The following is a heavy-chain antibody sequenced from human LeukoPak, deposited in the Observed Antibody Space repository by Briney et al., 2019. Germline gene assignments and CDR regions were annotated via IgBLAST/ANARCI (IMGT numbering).Heavy chain of an antibody. Sequence: ASVKVSCKASGYTFTDYYMHWIRQAPGQGLEWMGWINPNSGGTNYAQKFQGRVTMTRDTSISTAYMELSRLTSDDTAVYYCARVRSSGAFDYWGQGTLVTVSS. J-gene: IGHJ4*02. CDR3: ARVRSSGAFDY. V-gene: IGHV1-2*02. D-gene: IGHD6-19*01. CDR1: GYTFTDYY. CDR2: INPNSGGT.